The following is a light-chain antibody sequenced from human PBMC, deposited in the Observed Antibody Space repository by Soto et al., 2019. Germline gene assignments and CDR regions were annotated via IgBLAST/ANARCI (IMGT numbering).Light chain of an antibody. CDR3: QRYNDYQYV. CDR1: QSITTW. CDR2: KAI. Sequence: DIQMTQSPSTLSASVGDRVTITCRASQSITTWLAWYQQKPGKAPKLLIYKAINLQSGVPSRFSGIGSGTEFTLTISSLQPDDFATYYCQRYNDYQYVFGQGTKLDMK. V-gene: IGKV1-5*03. J-gene: IGKJ2*01.